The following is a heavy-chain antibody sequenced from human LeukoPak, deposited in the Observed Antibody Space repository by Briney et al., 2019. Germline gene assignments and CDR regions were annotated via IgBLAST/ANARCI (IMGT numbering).Heavy chain of an antibody. V-gene: IGHV4-34*01. CDR1: GGSFSGYY. CDR3: ARAKGYYDSSGYYYSYFDY. J-gene: IGHJ4*02. CDR2: INHSGST. D-gene: IGHD3-22*01. Sequence: SETLSLTCAVYGGSFSGYYWSWIRQPPGKGLEWIGEINHSGSTNYNPSLKSRVTISVDTSKNQFSLKLSSVTAADTAVCYCARAKGYYDSSGYYYSYFDYWGQGTLVTVSS.